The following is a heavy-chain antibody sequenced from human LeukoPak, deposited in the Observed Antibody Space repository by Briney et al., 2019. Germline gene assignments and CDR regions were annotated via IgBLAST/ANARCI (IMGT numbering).Heavy chain of an antibody. CDR2: ISSSSSYI. D-gene: IGHD4-17*01. V-gene: IGHV3-21*01. CDR1: GFTFSSYS. CDR3: ARDTHGDYVSTLDY. J-gene: IGHJ4*02. Sequence: PGGSLRLSCAASGFTFSSYSMNWVRQAPEKGLEWVSSISSSSSYIYYADSVKGRFTISRDNANNSLYMQMNSLRDEDTAVYSCARDTHGDYVSTLDYWGQGTLVTVSS.